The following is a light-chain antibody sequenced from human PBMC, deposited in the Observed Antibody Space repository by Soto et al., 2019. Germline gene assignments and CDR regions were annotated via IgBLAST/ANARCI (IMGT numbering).Light chain of an antibody. CDR3: QHYGSSPTT. Sequence: EIVLTQSPGTLSLSPGERATLSCRASQSVSSNYLAWYQQKPGQAPRLLIYDASSRATGIPDRFSGSGSGTDFPLTINRLEPEDFAVYFCQHYGSSPTTFGQGTKVEIK. CDR2: DAS. CDR1: QSVSSNY. V-gene: IGKV3-20*01. J-gene: IGKJ1*01.